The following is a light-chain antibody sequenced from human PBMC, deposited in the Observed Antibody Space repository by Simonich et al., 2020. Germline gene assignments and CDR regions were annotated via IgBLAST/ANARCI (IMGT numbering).Light chain of an antibody. J-gene: IGKJ2*01. Sequence: EIVLTQSPATLSLSPGERATLSCRASQSVSSYLAWYQQKPGQAPRLLIYDASNRATGIPARCSGSGSGTEFTLTISSLQSEDFAVYYCQQYNNWPYTFGQGTKLEIK. CDR1: QSVSSY. CDR2: DAS. CDR3: QQYNNWPYT. V-gene: IGKV3-15*01.